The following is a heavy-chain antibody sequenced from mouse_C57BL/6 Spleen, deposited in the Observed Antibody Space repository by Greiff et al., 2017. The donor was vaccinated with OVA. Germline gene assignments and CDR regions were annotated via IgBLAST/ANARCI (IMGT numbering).Heavy chain of an antibody. V-gene: IGHV1-82*01. CDR3: ARGTTVVRDYFDY. J-gene: IGHJ2*01. D-gene: IGHD1-1*01. CDR1: GYAFSSSW. CDR2: IYPGDGDT. Sequence: QVQLKESGPELVKPGASVKISCKASGYAFSSSWMNWVKQRPGKGLEWIGRIYPGDGDTNYNGKFKGKATLTADKSSSTAYMQLSSLTSEDSAVYFCARGTTVVRDYFDYWGQGTTLTVSS.